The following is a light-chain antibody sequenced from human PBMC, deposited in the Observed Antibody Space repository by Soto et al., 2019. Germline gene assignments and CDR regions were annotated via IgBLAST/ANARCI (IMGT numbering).Light chain of an antibody. CDR1: SSNIRTNA. J-gene: IGLJ1*01. CDR3: GAWDDSLNAYV. Sequence: QSALTQPPSASGTPGQRVTISCSGSSSNIRTNAVNWFKQLPGTAPKLLIYSNEQRPSGVPDRFSGSKSGNSASLVISGLQSEDEANYYCGAWDDSLNAYVFGSGTKLTVL. V-gene: IGLV1-44*01. CDR2: SNE.